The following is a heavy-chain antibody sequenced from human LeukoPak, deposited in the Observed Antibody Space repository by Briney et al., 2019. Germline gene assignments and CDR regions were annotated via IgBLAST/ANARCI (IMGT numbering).Heavy chain of an antibody. J-gene: IGHJ4*02. Sequence: SQTLSLTCAISGDGVSSNSAAWHWIRQSPSRGFEWLGRTYYRSKWYNDYTVSVKSRITINPDTSRNQFSLQLNSVTPEDTAIYYCTREAVWGTSDYWAQGTLVTVSS. CDR1: GDGVSSNSAA. CDR3: TREAVWGTSDY. V-gene: IGHV6-1*01. D-gene: IGHD3-16*01. CDR2: TYYRSKWYN.